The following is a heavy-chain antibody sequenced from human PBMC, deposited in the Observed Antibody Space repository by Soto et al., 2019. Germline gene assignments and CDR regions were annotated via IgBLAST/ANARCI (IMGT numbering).Heavy chain of an antibody. CDR2: INPSGGST. CDR1: GYTFTSYY. CDR3: ARYTDGWIEPFDI. D-gene: IGHD2-2*02. Sequence: GASVTVSCKASGYTFTSYYMHWVRQAPGQGLEWMGIINPSGGSTSYAQKFQGRVTMTRDTSTNTVYMELSSLRSEDTAVYYCARYTDGWIEPFDIWGQGTMVTVSS. J-gene: IGHJ3*02. V-gene: IGHV1-46*03.